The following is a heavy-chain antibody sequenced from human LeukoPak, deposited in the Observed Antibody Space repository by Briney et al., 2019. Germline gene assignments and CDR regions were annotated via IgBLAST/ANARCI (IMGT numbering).Heavy chain of an antibody. CDR2: IYHSGST. CDR1: GYSISSSYY. D-gene: IGHD3-10*01. CDR3: ARDGGPITMVRGATDY. J-gene: IGHJ4*02. Sequence: SETLSLTCAVSGYSISSSYYWGCIRQPPGKGLEWIGSIYHSGSTYYNPSLKSRVTISVDTSKNQFSLKLSSVTAADTAVYYCARDGGPITMVRGATDYWGQGTLVTVSS. V-gene: IGHV4-38-2*02.